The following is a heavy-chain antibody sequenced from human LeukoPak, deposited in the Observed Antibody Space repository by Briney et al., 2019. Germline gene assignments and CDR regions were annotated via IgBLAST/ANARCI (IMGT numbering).Heavy chain of an antibody. D-gene: IGHD3-10*01. CDR3: AGDYYGSGSPLVH. V-gene: IGHV1-2*02. Sequence: ASVNVSCKPSGHTFTRYYMHWVRQAPRQGLEWMGMISIESGATYSPPELEGRITMTRNTSISTAYMELNRLRADDTAMYYCAGDYYGSGSPLVHWGEGTLVTVSS. CDR1: GHTFTRYY. J-gene: IGHJ4*02. CDR2: ISIESGAT.